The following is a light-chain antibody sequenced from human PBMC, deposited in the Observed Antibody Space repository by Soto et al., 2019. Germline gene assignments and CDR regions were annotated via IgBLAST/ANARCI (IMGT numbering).Light chain of an antibody. CDR1: QSVSSY. V-gene: IGKV3-20*01. CDR2: GAS. CDR3: QQYGSSPRT. J-gene: IGKJ1*01. Sequence: EIVLTQSPGTLSLSPGARAPLSCRASQSVSSYLAWYQQKPGQAPRLLIYGASARATGIPDRFSGSGSGTDYTLTISRLEPEDFAVYYCQQYGSSPRTFGQGTKVDIK.